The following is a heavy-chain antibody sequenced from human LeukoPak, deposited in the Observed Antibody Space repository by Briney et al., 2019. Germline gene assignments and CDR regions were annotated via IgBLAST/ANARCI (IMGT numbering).Heavy chain of an antibody. CDR2: ISSGSSTI. J-gene: IGHJ6*02. V-gene: IGHV3-48*02. D-gene: IGHD3-9*01. CDR3: ARENFDWLLYWSYYYGMDV. CDR1: GFTFTSYS. Sequence: GGSLRLSCVASGFTFTSYSMNWVRQAPGKGLEWVSYISSGSSTIYYADSVKGRFTISRDNAKNPLYLQMNSLRDEDTAVYYCARENFDWLLYWSYYYGMDVWGQGTTVTVSS.